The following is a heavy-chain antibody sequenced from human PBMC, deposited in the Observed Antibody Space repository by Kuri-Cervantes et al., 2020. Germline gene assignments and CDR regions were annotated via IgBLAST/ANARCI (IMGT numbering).Heavy chain of an antibody. CDR2: ISAYNGHT. CDR1: GYTFTSYG. Sequence: ASVKVSCKASGYTFTSYGITWVRQAPGQGLEWMGWISAYNGHTDYAQKFQGRVTMTTDTSTSTAYMELRSLRSDDTAVYYCARVDDDYSNYPRFDYWGQGTLVTVSS. V-gene: IGHV1-18*01. CDR3: ARVDDDYSNYPRFDY. D-gene: IGHD4-11*01. J-gene: IGHJ4*02.